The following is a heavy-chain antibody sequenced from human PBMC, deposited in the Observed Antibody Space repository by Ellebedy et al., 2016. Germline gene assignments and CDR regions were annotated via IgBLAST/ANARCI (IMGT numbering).Heavy chain of an antibody. D-gene: IGHD5-18*01. CDR2: INSDGSST. CDR3: AREGYSYGYAY. Sequence: GESLKISXAASGFTFSSYWMHWVRQAPGKGLVWVSRINSDGSSTSYADSVKGRFTISRDNAKNTLYLQMNSLRAEDTAVYYCAREGYSYGYAYWGQGTLVTVSS. J-gene: IGHJ4*02. CDR1: GFTFSSYW. V-gene: IGHV3-74*01.